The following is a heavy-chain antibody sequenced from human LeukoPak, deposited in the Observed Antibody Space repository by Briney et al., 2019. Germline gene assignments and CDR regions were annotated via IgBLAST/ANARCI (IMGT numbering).Heavy chain of an antibody. Sequence: PGGSLRLSCAASGFTFSNYNMSWVRQAPGKGLEWVANINEDGSDKTYVDSVKGRFTISRDNAKNSLYLQMNSLRAEDTAVYYCARRPGSFDYWGQGTLVTVSS. CDR1: GFTFSNYN. J-gene: IGHJ4*02. CDR3: ARRPGSFDY. V-gene: IGHV3-7*04. CDR2: INEDGSDK.